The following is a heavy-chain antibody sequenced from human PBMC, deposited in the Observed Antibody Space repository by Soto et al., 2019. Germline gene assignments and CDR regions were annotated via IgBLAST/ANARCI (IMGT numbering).Heavy chain of an antibody. J-gene: IGHJ4*02. V-gene: IGHV3-7*01. D-gene: IGHD3-16*01. CDR3: VRASVDYAAYFDN. Sequence: GSLRLSCGASGFMFRGYWMSWVRQGPGKGLEWVANIKQDGSEKYDIDSVKGRFTISRDNAKNSLYLQMNSLRVEDTAVYFCVRASVDYAAYFDNWGQGA. CDR1: GFMFRGYW. CDR2: IKQDGSEK.